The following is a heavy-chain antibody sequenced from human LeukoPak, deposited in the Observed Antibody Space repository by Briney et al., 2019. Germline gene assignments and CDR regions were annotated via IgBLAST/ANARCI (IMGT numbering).Heavy chain of an antibody. CDR1: GGSVSSGSYY. Sequence: SETLSLTCHVSGGSVSSGSYYWTWIRQPPGKGLEWIGYIYYSGSTNYNPSLKSRVTISVDTSKNQFSLKLSSVTAADTAVYYCARSGSTSGSCRGFDYWGQGTLVTVSS. CDR3: ARSGSTSGSCRGFDY. D-gene: IGHD1-26*01. J-gene: IGHJ4*02. CDR2: IYYSGST. V-gene: IGHV4-61*01.